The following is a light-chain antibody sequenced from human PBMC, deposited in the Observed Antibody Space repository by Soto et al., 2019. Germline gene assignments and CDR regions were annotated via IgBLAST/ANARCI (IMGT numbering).Light chain of an antibody. V-gene: IGKV1-5*03. CDR2: KAS. CDR1: ESISGW. Sequence: DIQMTQSPSTLSASVGDRVTITCRASESISGWLAWYQQKPGKAPKLVMFKASTLESGVPSRFSDSGSGTEFTLSISSLQPDDFAIYYCQQYNSYPRTFGQGPKVEIK. CDR3: QQYNSYPRT. J-gene: IGKJ1*01.